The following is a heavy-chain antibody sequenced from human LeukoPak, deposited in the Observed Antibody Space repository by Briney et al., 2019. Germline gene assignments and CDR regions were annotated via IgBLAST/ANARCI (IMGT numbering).Heavy chain of an antibody. CDR2: INHSGST. J-gene: IGHJ6*02. D-gene: IGHD3-3*01. Sequence: SETLSLTCAVYGGSFSGYYWSWIRQPPGKGLEWIGEINHSGSTNYNPSLKSRVTISVDTSKNQFSLKLSSVTAADTAVYYCAREKSDYDFWSGYFXXXGMDVWGQGTTVTVSS. CDR3: AREKSDYDFWSGYFXXXGMDV. CDR1: GGSFSGYY. V-gene: IGHV4-34*01.